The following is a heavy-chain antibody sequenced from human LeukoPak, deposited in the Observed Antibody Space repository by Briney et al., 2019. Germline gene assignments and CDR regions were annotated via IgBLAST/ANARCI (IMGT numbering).Heavy chain of an antibody. J-gene: IGHJ4*02. CDR1: GFTFSSYG. D-gene: IGHD5-18*01. CDR3: AKDGGVQLWFSY. V-gene: IGHV3-30*02. CDR2: IRYDGSNK. Sequence: TGGSLRLSCAASGFTFSSYGMHLVRQAPGKGLEWVAFIRYDGSNKYYADSVKGRFTISRDNSKNTLYLQMNSLRAEDTAVYYCAKDGGVQLWFSYWGQGTLVTVSS.